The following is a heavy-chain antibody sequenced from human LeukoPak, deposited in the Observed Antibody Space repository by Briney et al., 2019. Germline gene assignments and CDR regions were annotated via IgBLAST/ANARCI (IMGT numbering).Heavy chain of an antibody. J-gene: IGHJ4*02. CDR2: IYYSGST. V-gene: IGHV4-30-4*08. CDR1: GGSISSGDYY. CDR3: ARAARGLRFLEWPQGFDY. Sequence: PSETLSLTCTVSGGSISSGDYYWSWIRQPQGKGLEWIGYIYYSGSTYYNPSLKSRVTISVDSSKNQFSLKLSSVTAADTAVYYCARAARGLRFLEWPQGFDYWGQGTLVTVSS. D-gene: IGHD3-3*01.